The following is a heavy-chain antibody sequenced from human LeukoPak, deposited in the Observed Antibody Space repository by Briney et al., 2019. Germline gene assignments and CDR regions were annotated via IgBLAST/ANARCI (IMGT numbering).Heavy chain of an antibody. Sequence: GASVKVSCKASGYTFTSYDINWVRQATGQGLEWMGWISAYNGNTNYAQKLQGRVTMTTDTSTSTAYMELRSLRSDDTAVYYCAREYYGHNDYWGQGTLVTVSS. V-gene: IGHV1-18*01. D-gene: IGHD3-10*01. CDR3: AREYYGHNDY. CDR1: GYTFTSYD. CDR2: ISAYNGNT. J-gene: IGHJ4*02.